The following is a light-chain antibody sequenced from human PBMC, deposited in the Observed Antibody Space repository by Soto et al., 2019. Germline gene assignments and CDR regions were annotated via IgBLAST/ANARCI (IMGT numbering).Light chain of an antibody. CDR2: ATS. Sequence: EIVLTQSPGTLSLSPGQRATLSCRASQSLNTMYSAWYQKKPGQAPRLLIYATSTRATGTPDTFSGSGSGTDCTLTISRLEPEDYAVYYCQQYDDSARYIFGQGTNLEVK. J-gene: IGKJ2*01. CDR3: QQYDDSARYI. CDR1: QSLNTMY. V-gene: IGKV3-20*01.